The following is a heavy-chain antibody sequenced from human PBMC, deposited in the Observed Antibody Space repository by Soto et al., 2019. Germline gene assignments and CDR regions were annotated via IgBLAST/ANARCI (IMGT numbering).Heavy chain of an antibody. CDR3: AADPPVGATGVFDY. J-gene: IGHJ4*02. D-gene: IGHD1-26*01. CDR2: IVVGSGNT. Sequence: SVKVSCKASGFTFTSSAVQWVRQARGQRLEWIGWIVVGSGNTNYAQKFQERVTITRDMSTSTAYMELSSLRSEDTAVYYCAADPPVGATGVFDYWGQGTLVTVSS. CDR1: GFTFTSSA. V-gene: IGHV1-58*01.